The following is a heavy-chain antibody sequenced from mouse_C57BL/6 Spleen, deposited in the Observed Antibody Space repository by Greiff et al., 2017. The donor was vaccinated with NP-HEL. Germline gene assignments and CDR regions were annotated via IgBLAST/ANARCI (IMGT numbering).Heavy chain of an antibody. CDR3: ANMIYYGGAMDD. D-gene: IGHD1-1*01. V-gene: IGHV5-17*01. Sequence: EVMLVESGGGLVKPGGSLKLSCAASGFTFSDYGMHWVRQAPEKGLEWVAYISSGSSTIYYADTVKGRFTISRDNAKNTLFLQMTSLRSEDTAMDYCANMIYYGGAMDDWGQGTSVTVSS. J-gene: IGHJ4*01. CDR1: GFTFSDYG. CDR2: ISSGSSTI.